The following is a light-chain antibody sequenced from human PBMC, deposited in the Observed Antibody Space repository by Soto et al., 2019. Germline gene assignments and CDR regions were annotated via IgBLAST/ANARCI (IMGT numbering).Light chain of an antibody. CDR1: SSDVGVYKY. J-gene: IGLJ1*01. CDR2: DVI. CDR3: CSYAGDYTFV. V-gene: IGLV2-11*01. Sequence: QSALIQPRSVSGSPGQSVTISCTGTSSDVGVYKYVSWYRQLPGKAPKLMIYDVITRPSGVPDRFSGSKSGNTASLTISVPQAEDEADYSRCSYAGDYTFVFGTGTKLTVL.